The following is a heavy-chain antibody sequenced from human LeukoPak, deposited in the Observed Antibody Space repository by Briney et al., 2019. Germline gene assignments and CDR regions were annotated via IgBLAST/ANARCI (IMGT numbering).Heavy chain of an antibody. D-gene: IGHD5-12*01. V-gene: IGHV1-24*01. J-gene: IGHJ4*02. CDR1: GYTLTELS. CDR2: VDPEDGET. Sequence: AAVKVSFKVSGYTLTELSIHLVRQAPGKGLEWMGGVDPEDGETIYAQKFQGRGTMTEDTSTDTAYMELSRLRSEGTAVYYCARGYSGYVPFDYWGQGPLVTVSS. CDR3: ARGYSGYVPFDY.